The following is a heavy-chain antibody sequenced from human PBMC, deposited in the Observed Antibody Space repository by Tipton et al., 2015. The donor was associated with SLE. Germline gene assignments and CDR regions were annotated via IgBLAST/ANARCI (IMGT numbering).Heavy chain of an antibody. D-gene: IGHD6-6*01. CDR3: ASYSSSYFDY. CDR2: IYFTGST. J-gene: IGHJ4*02. V-gene: IGHV4-59*11. Sequence: TLSLTCTVSGGSISSHYWSWIRQPPGKGLEWIGYIYFTGSTNYNPSLKSRVTISVDMSKNQFSLMLTSVTAADTAVYYCASYSSSYFDYWGQGTLVTVSS. CDR1: GGSISSHY.